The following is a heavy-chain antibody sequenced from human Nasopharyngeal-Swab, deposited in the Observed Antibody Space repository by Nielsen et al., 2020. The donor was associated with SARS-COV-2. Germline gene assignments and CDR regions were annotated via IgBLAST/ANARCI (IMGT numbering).Heavy chain of an antibody. CDR1: GFTFSSYT. Sequence: GESPMIHCTASGFTFSSYTMNLVRQTPGKRLEWVSSISSSSSDIYYADSVKGRFTISRDNAKNSLYRQMDTLRAEDTAVYYCAAPSRYCSSTRCTYYYYGMDVWGQGTTVTVSS. V-gene: IGHV3-21*06. D-gene: IGHD2-2*01. CDR2: ISSSSSDI. J-gene: IGHJ6*02. CDR3: AAPSRYCSSTRCTYYYYGMDV.